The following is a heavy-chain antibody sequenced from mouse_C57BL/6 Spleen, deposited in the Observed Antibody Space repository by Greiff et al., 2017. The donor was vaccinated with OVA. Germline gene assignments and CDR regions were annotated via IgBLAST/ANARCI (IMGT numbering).Heavy chain of an antibody. CDR3: ARGSNYAMDY. V-gene: IGHV1-61*01. J-gene: IGHJ4*01. D-gene: IGHD5-1*01. Sequence: QVQLQQPGAELVRPGSSVKLSCTASGYTFTSYWMDWVKQRPGQGLEWIGNIYPSDSETHYNQKFNDKATLTVDTSTSTAYMQLSRRTAEDSAVDYCARGSNYAMDYWGQGTSVTVSS. CDR2: IYPSDSET. CDR1: GYTFTSYW.